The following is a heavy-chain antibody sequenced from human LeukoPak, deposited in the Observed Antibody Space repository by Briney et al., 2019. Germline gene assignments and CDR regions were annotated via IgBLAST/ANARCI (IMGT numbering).Heavy chain of an antibody. Sequence: SETLSLTCAVSGGSISSGNWWSWVRQPPGKGLEWIGEIYHSGSTNYNPSLKSRVTMSVDKSKTQFSLKLTSVTAADTAVYYCAKCGAASRTTCQESAFDMWGQGTMVTVSS. CDR3: AKCGAASRTTCQESAFDM. D-gene: IGHD1-14*01. CDR1: GGSISSGNW. V-gene: IGHV4-4*02. J-gene: IGHJ3*02. CDR2: IYHSGST.